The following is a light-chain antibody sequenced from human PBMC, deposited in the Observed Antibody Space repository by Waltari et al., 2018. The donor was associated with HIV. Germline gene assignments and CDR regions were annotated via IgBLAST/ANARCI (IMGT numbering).Light chain of an antibody. J-gene: IGKJ3*01. V-gene: IGKV1-39*01. CDR3: QQSYNYTLT. CDR1: QSIIMY. CDR2: DAS. Sequence: DIQMTQSPSTLSAFVGDRVTITCRARQSIIMYLAWYQQKPGKAPKVLIYDASRLQSGAPSRFTGGGSGTDFTLTIANLQPDDFVTYFCQQSYNYTLTFGPGTTV.